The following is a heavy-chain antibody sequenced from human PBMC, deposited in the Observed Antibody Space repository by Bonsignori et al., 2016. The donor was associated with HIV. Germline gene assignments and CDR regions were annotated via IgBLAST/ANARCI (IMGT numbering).Heavy chain of an antibody. D-gene: IGHD1-1*01. V-gene: IGHV3-30-3*01. Sequence: WIRQPPGKGLEWVAVISYDGSNKYYADSVKGRFTISRDNSKNTLYLQMNSLRAEDTAVYYCARGLELERKQYYFDYWGQGTLVTVSS. CDR3: ARGLELERKQYYFDY. CDR2: ISYDGSNK. J-gene: IGHJ4*02.